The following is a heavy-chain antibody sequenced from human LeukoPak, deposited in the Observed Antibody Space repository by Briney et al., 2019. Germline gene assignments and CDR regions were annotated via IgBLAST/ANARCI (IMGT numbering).Heavy chain of an antibody. D-gene: IGHD2-15*01. CDR1: GASIRSFY. CDR2: ISYSGST. CDR3: AQQVVGTSDTFDV. Sequence: SETLSLTCSVSGASIRSFYWSWIWQSPGKGLEWIGYISYSGSTKYNPSLKSRATMSADTSKSQLSLRLNSVTAADTAVYFCAQQVVGTSDTFDVWGQGTLVTVSS. V-gene: IGHV4-59*01. J-gene: IGHJ3*01.